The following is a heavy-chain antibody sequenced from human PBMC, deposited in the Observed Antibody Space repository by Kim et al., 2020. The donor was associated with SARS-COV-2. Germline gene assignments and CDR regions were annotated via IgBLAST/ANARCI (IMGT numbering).Heavy chain of an antibody. Sequence: ASVKVSCKASGYTFTSYYMHWVRQAPGQGLEWMGIINPSGGSTSYAQKFQGRVTMTRDTSTSTVYMELSSLRSEDTAVYYCARGMGCSGGSCYSHLDYWGQGTLVTVSS. J-gene: IGHJ4*02. CDR2: INPSGGST. D-gene: IGHD2-15*01. CDR3: ARGMGCSGGSCYSHLDY. CDR1: GYTFTSYY. V-gene: IGHV1-46*01.